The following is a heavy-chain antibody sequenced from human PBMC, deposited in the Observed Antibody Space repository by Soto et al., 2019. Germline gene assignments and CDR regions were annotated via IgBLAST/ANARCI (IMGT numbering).Heavy chain of an antibody. CDR3: AHSPPATVTTSAEYFQH. CDR1: RCSLYPYEEN. V-gene: IGHV2-5*02. D-gene: IGHD4-17*01. CDR2: IYWDDDK. J-gene: IGHJ1*01. Sequence: LLNPEQSRVGKWSSSRCSLYPYEENIGWIRQPPGKALEWLALIYWDDDKRYSPSLKSSLTITKDTSKNQVVLTMTNMDPVDTATYYCAHSPPATVTTSAEYFQHWGQGTLVTVS.